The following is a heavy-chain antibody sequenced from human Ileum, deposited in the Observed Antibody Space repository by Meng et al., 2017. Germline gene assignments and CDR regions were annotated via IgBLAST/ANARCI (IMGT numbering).Heavy chain of an antibody. CDR3: AREAWSKTAAGVDY. CDR1: GYPFTTYD. Sequence: QVQLGQSGAEGKKPGGSMKGSCKASGYPFTTYDINWVRQATGQGLEWMGWMSPSSGNTGYAQEFQGRVTMTRNTSISTAYMELSGLRSEDTAVYYCAREAWSKTAAGVDYWGQGTLVTVSS. V-gene: IGHV1-8*02. J-gene: IGHJ4*02. CDR2: MSPSSGNT. D-gene: IGHD6-13*01.